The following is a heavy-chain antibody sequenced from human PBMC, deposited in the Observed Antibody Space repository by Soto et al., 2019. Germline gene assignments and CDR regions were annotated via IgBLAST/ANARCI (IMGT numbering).Heavy chain of an antibody. CDR3: ARERQWEQLAY. CDR2: VSAYNRNT. CDR1: GYTFTNYG. Sequence: QVQLVQSGAEVKKPGASVKVSCKTYGYTFTNYGITWVRQAPGQGLEGMGWVSAYNRNTNYAQKFQDRVTMTTDTSTRTAYMELRSLTSDDTAVSFCARERQWEQLAYWGQGTLVTVSS. V-gene: IGHV1-18*04. J-gene: IGHJ4*02. D-gene: IGHD1-26*01.